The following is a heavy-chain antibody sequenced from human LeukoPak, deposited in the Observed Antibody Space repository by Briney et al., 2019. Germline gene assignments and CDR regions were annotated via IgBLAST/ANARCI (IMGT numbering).Heavy chain of an antibody. J-gene: IGHJ4*02. Sequence: SVTVSCKASGGTFSSYAISWVRQAPGQGLEWMGGIIPIFGTANYAQEFQGRVTITADESTSTAYMELSSLRSEDTAVYYCARDPDWYYDSSGYYYWGQGTLVTVSS. D-gene: IGHD3-22*01. CDR1: GGTFSSYA. CDR2: IIPIFGTA. CDR3: ARDPDWYYDSSGYYY. V-gene: IGHV1-69*13.